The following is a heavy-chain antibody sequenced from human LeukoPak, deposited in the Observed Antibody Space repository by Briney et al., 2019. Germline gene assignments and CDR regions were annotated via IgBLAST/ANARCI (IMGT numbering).Heavy chain of an antibody. D-gene: IGHD1-26*01. CDR2: IWYDGSNK. CDR3: ARAGGSYYPYFYYGMDV. V-gene: IGHV3-33*08. Sequence: GGSLRLSCAASGFTFNSHWMHWVRQAPGKGLEWVAVIWYDGSNKYYADPVKGRFTISRDNSKNTMHLEMNSLRAEDTAVYYCARAGGSYYPYFYYGMDVWGQGTAVTVSS. CDR1: GFTFNSHW. J-gene: IGHJ6*02.